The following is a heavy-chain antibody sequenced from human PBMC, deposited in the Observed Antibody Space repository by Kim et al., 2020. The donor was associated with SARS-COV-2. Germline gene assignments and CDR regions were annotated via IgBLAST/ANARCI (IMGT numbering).Heavy chain of an antibody. D-gene: IGHD3-3*01. CDR3: ARGRAGVVQSPILGLGPYYEYYAMDV. CDR1: GGSLNGYH. J-gene: IGHJ6*02. V-gene: IGHV4-34*04. Sequence: SETLSLTCAVFGGSLNGYHWTWIRQSPGKGLEWIGEINQSGAPNGIPSLKGRATWSLDTSKNQFSLKLRSVTAADTAVYYCARGRAGVVQSPILGLGPYYEYYAMDVWGQGTPVTVSS. CDR2: INQSGAP.